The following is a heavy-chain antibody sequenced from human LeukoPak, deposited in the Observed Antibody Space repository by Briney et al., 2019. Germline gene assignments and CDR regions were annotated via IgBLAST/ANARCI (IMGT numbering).Heavy chain of an antibody. V-gene: IGHV1-69*13. J-gene: IGHJ4*02. CDR1: GGTFSSYA. D-gene: IGHD2-2*01. CDR2: IIPIFGTA. CDR3: AREVSGYCSSTSCSSFDY. Sequence: SVKVSCKASGGTFSSYAISWVRQAPGQGLEWMGGIIPIFGTANYAQKFQGRVTITADESTSTAYMELSSLRSEDTAVYYCAREVSGYCSSTSCSSFDYWGQGTLVTVSS.